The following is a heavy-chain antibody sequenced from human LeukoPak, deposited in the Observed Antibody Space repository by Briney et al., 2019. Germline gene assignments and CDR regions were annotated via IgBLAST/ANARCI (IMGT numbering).Heavy chain of an antibody. V-gene: IGHV1-2*02. Sequence: ASVKVSCKASGYTFTDYYMHWVRQAPGQGLEWMGWINPNSGVTNYAQKFQGRVTMTRDTSINTAYMELSRLRSDDMAVYYCARATFYYDNDAFDIWGQGTMVTVSS. D-gene: IGHD3-22*01. CDR3: ARATFYYDNDAFDI. J-gene: IGHJ3*02. CDR1: GYTFTDYY. CDR2: INPNSGVT.